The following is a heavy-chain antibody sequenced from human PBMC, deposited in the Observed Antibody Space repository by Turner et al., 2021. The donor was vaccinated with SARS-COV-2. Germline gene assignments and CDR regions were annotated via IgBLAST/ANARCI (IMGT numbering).Heavy chain of an antibody. V-gene: IGHV3-74*01. CDR2: INSDGSST. J-gene: IGHJ6*02. CDR1: GFTFSSYW. Sequence: EVQLVESGGGLVQPGGSLRLSCAPSGFTFSSYWMHWVRQAPGKGLVWVSRINSDGSSTSYADSVKGRFTISRDNAKNTLYLQMNRLRAEDTAVYYCARVGIAAAGPTFYYYYYGMDVWGQGTTVTVSS. CDR3: ARVGIAAAGPTFYYYYYGMDV. D-gene: IGHD6-13*01.